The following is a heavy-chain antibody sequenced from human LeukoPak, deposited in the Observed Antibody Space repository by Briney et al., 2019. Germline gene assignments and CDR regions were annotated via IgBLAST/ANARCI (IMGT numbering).Heavy chain of an antibody. V-gene: IGHV1-18*01. Sequence: ASVKVSCKASGYTFTSYGISWVRQAPGQGLEWMGWISAYNGNTNYAQKLQGRVTMTTDTPTSTAYMELRSLRSDDTAVYYCARDRTIGYCSGGSCYFDYWGQGTLVTVSS. D-gene: IGHD2-15*01. J-gene: IGHJ4*02. CDR2: ISAYNGNT. CDR3: ARDRTIGYCSGGSCYFDY. CDR1: GYTFTSYG.